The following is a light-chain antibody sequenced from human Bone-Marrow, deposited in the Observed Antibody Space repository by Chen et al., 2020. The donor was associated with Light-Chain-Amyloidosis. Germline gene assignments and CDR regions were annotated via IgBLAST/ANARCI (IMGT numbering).Light chain of an antibody. J-gene: IGLJ3*02. Sequence: SYVLTPPSSVSVAPGPTATIACGGNNIGSTSVHWYQQTPGPAPLLVVYDDSDRPSGIPERLSGSNSGNTATLTISRVEDGDEADYYCQVWDRSSDRPVFGGGTKLTVL. V-gene: IGLV3-21*02. CDR2: DDS. CDR1: NIGSTS. CDR3: QVWDRSSDRPV.